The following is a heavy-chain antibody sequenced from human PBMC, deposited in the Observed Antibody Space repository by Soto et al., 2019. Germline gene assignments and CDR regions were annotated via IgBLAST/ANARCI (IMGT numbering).Heavy chain of an antibody. D-gene: IGHD3-22*01. CDR2: ISAYNGNT. V-gene: IGHV1-18*01. CDR3: ARDLTPGVVDH. CDR1: GYTFTSYG. Sequence: ASVKVSCKASGYTFTSYGISWVRQAPGQGLEWMGWISAYNGNTKYAQKLQDRVTMTTDTSTSTAYMELRSLRSDDTAVYYCARDLTPGVVDHWGQGTLVTVSS. J-gene: IGHJ4*02.